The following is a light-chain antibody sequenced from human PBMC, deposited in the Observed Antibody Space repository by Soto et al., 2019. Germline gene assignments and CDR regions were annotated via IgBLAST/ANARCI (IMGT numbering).Light chain of an antibody. CDR2: GAS. CDR1: QSVGSN. V-gene: IGKV3-15*01. J-gene: IGKJ3*01. Sequence: EIVMTQSPATLSVSPGERATLSCMASQSVGSNLAWYQQKPGQAPRLLVYGASTRPTGIPARFSGSESGTEFTLTITSLQSEEFAVYYCQQYDNWPLTFGPGTKVDFK. CDR3: QQYDNWPLT.